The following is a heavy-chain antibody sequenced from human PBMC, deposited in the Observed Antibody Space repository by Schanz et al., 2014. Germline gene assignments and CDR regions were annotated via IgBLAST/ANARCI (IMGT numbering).Heavy chain of an antibody. J-gene: IGHJ4*03. Sequence: QVQLVESGGGVVQPGRSLRLSCSASGFTLSSYGLHWVRQAPGKGLEWVRFISFDGRNTGYAHSVKGRFTISRDNSKNTLCLLMNSLRAEDTAVYYCAKDLISGWSGFDYWGQGTTVTVSA. D-gene: IGHD6-19*01. CDR2: ISFDGRNT. CDR1: GFTLSSYG. V-gene: IGHV3-33*05. CDR3: AKDLISGWSGFDY.